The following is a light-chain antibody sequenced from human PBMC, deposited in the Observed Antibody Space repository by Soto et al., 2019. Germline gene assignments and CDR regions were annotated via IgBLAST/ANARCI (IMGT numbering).Light chain of an antibody. CDR3: HSYDRSLSASV. CDR1: SSNIGAGYD. CDR2: GTT. J-gene: IGLJ1*01. Sequence: QSVLTQTPSVSGAPGQRVTISCTGRSSNIGAGYDVHWYQHLPGTAPKLLIYGTTNRPSGVPDRFSGSKSGISASLAITGLQAEDEADYYCHSYDRSLSASVFGAGPKVHVL. V-gene: IGLV1-40*01.